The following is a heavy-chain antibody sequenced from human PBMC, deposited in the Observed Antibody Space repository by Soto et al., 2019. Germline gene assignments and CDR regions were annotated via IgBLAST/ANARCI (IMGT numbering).Heavy chain of an antibody. CDR3: ARGVAAGKRSADY. CDR2: ISYDGSNK. Sequence: QVQLVESGGGVAQPGRSLRLSCAASGFTFSSYAMHWVRQAPGKGLEWVAVISYDGSNKYYADSVKGRFTISRDNSKNTLYLQMNSLRAEDTAVYYCARGVAAGKRSADYWGQGTLVTVSS. V-gene: IGHV3-30-3*01. D-gene: IGHD6-13*01. J-gene: IGHJ4*02. CDR1: GFTFSSYA.